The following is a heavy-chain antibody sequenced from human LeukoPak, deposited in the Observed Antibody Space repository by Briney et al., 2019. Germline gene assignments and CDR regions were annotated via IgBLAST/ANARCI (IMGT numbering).Heavy chain of an antibody. Sequence: PSETLSLTCAVYGGSFSSYYWSWIRQPPGRGLEWVGEIYHSGSTNYNPSPKRRATISVDTPKNQFSLKLSSVTAADTAVYCCARHGNYYGSGSYYVRYYYYMDVWGKGTTVTISS. CDR2: IYHSGST. CDR3: ARHGNYYGSGSYYVRYYYYMDV. CDR1: GGSFSSYY. D-gene: IGHD3-10*01. V-gene: IGHV4-34*01. J-gene: IGHJ6*03.